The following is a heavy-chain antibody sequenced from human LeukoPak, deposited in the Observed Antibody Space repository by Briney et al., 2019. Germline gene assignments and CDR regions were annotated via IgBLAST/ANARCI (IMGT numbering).Heavy chain of an antibody. CDR3: ASGQQLFYYYYGMDV. Sequence: GGSLRLSCAASGFTFSDYYTSWIRQAPGKGLEWVSYISSSGSTIYYADSVKGRFTISRDDAKNSLYLQMNSLRAEDTAVYYCASGQQLFYYYYGMDVWGQGTTVTVSS. CDR1: GFTFSDYY. V-gene: IGHV3-11*01. J-gene: IGHJ6*02. D-gene: IGHD6-13*01. CDR2: ISSSGSTI.